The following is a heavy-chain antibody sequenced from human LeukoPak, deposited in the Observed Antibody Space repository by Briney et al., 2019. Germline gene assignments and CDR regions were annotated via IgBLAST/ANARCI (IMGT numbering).Heavy chain of an antibody. J-gene: IGHJ4*02. D-gene: IGHD3-16*02. V-gene: IGHV4-30-4*08. CDR3: ARVPYDYVWGSYLPFDY. Sequence: SETLSLTCTVSGGSISSGDYYWSWIRQPPGKGLEWIGYIYYSGSTYYNPSLKSRVTMSVDTSKNQFSLKLSSVTAADTAVYYCARVPYDYVWGSYLPFDYWGQGTLVTVSS. CDR2: IYYSGST. CDR1: GGSISSGDYY.